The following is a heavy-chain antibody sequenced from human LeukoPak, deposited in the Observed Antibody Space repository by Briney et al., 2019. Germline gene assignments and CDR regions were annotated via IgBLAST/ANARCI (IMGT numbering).Heavy chain of an antibody. CDR3: ARDLGYCSGGSCYGWFDP. J-gene: IGHJ5*02. Sequence: SETLSLTCTVSGGSISSYYWSWIRQPPGKGLEWIGYIHYSGSTNYNPSLKSRVTISVDTSKNQFSLKLSSVTAADTAVYYCARDLGYCSGGSCYGWFDPWGQGTLVTVSS. CDR1: GGSISSYY. D-gene: IGHD2-15*01. V-gene: IGHV4-59*01. CDR2: IHYSGST.